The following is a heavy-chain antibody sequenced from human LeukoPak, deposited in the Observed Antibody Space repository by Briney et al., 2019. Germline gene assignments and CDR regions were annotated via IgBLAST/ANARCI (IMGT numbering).Heavy chain of an antibody. CDR2: INPNSGGT. CDR3: AREPTTVTTNGDAFDI. V-gene: IGHV1-2*02. Sequence: ASVKVSCKASGYMFTTYYMHWVRQAPGQGLEWMGWINPNSGGTNYAQKFQGRVTMTRDTSISTAYMELSRLRSDDTAVYYCAREPTTVTTNGDAFDIWGQGTMVTVSS. CDR1: GYMFTTYY. J-gene: IGHJ3*02. D-gene: IGHD4-11*01.